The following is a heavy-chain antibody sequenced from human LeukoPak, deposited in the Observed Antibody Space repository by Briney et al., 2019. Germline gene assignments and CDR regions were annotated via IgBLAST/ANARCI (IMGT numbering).Heavy chain of an antibody. Sequence: PGGSLRLSCAASGFTFDDYSMHWVRQAPGKGLEWVSGISWNSGSIGYADSVKGRFTISRDNAKNSLYLQMNSLRAEDTALYYCVKDLLSAVAGTNFDYWGQGTLVTVSS. V-gene: IGHV3-9*01. D-gene: IGHD6-19*01. CDR2: ISWNSGSI. CDR1: GFTFDDYS. CDR3: VKDLLSAVAGTNFDY. J-gene: IGHJ4*02.